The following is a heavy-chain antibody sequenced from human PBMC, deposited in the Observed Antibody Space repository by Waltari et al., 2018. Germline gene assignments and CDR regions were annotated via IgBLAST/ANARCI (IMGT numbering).Heavy chain of an antibody. V-gene: IGHV1-24*01. CDR3: ATVLPHIVVVVPWAFDI. Sequence: QVQLVQSGAEVKKPGASVKVSCKVSGYPLTELSMHWVRQAHGQGLEWMGGFDPEDGETIYAQKFQGRVTMTEDTSTDTAYMELSSLRSEDTAVYYCATVLPHIVVVVPWAFDIWGQGTMVTVSS. CDR1: GYPLTELS. D-gene: IGHD2-21*01. J-gene: IGHJ3*02. CDR2: FDPEDGET.